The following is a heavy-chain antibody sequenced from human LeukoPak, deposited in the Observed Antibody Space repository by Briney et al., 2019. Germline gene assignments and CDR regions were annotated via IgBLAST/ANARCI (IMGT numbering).Heavy chain of an antibody. CDR2: IAYGENSK. Sequence: GGSLRLSCAASGFTFSSYGMHWVRQARGKGLEWVAVIAYGENSKFYADSVKGRFTISRDNSKNTLYLQMNSLRAEDTAVYYCAKAGATSGSYYHYFDSWGQGTLVTVSS. CDR3: AKAGATSGSYYHYFDS. CDR1: GFTFSSYG. D-gene: IGHD1-26*01. J-gene: IGHJ4*02. V-gene: IGHV3-30*18.